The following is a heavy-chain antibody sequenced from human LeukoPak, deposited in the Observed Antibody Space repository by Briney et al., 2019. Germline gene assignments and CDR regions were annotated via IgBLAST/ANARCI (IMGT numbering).Heavy chain of an antibody. V-gene: IGHV3-21*01. Sequence: GGSLRLSCAASGFTFSSYSMNWVRQAPGKGLEWVSSISSSSSYIYYADSVKGRFTISRDNAKNSLYLQMNSLRAEDTAVYYCARGVGHDFWSGYLNWGQGTLVTVSS. CDR2: ISSSSSYI. J-gene: IGHJ4*02. CDR3: ARGVGHDFWSGYLN. CDR1: GFTFSSYS. D-gene: IGHD3-3*01.